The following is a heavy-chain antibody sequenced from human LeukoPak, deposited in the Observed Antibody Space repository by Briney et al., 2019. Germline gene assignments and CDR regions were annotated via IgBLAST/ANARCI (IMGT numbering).Heavy chain of an antibody. CDR3: ARGLNYYGSGSYYKG. D-gene: IGHD3-10*01. V-gene: IGHV4-34*01. J-gene: IGHJ4*02. Sequence: SGTLSLTCAVYGGSFSGYYWSWIRQPPGKGLEWIGEINHSGSTNYNPSLKSRVTISVDTSKNQFSLKLSSVTAADTAVYYCARGLNYYGSGSYYKGWGQGTLVTVSS. CDR2: INHSGST. CDR1: GGSFSGYY.